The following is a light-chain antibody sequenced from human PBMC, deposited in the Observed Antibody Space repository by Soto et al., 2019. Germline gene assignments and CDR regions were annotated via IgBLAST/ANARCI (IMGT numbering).Light chain of an antibody. J-gene: IGKJ2*01. CDR1: QSVSSSY. CDR3: QQYGSSPQT. V-gene: IGKV3-20*01. CDR2: GAS. Sequence: EIVLTQSPGTLSLSPGERATLSCRASQSVSSSYLAWYQQKPGQAPRLLIYGASSRATGIPDRFSGSGSGTDFTLTIARLEPEDFVVYYCQQYGSSPQTCGQGTKLEIK.